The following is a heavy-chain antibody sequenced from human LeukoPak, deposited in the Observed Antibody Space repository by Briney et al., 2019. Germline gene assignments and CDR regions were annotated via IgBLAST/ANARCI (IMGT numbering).Heavy chain of an antibody. D-gene: IGHD1-1*01. CDR2: IGIGTTDT. CDR1: GFTFRNYA. J-gene: IGHJ6*03. CDR3: RPVGRTTYCYYMDV. Sequence: GGSLRLSCAASGFTFRNYAMSWVRQAPGKGLEWVSTIGIGTTDTYYADSVRGRFTFSRDNSKNTLYLQMNHLRDQDTAVYYCRPVGRTTYCYYMDVWGKGTTVTVSS. V-gene: IGHV3-23*01.